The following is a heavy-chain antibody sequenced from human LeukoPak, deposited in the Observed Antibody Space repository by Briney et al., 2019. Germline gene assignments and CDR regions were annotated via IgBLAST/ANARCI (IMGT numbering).Heavy chain of an antibody. D-gene: IGHD6-6*01. Sequence: SDTQSLTCTVSGGFISSSGSFWGWIRQPPGKGLEWIGSLYYSGHTYNPSLKGRVNRSVDTSKKQLYLNLTSVNAADTAMYYCARVMAARREDLNWFDTWGQGTLVTVSS. CDR1: GGFISSSGSF. V-gene: IGHV4-39*07. CDR3: ARVMAARREDLNWFDT. CDR2: LYYSGHT. J-gene: IGHJ5*02.